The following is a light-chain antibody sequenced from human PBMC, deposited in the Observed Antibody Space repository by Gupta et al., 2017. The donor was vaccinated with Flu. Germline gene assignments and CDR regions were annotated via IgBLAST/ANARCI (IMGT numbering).Light chain of an antibody. CDR2: AAS. CDR3: LQDYNYPWT. V-gene: IGKV1-6*01. CDR1: QGIRND. Sequence: AIQMTQSSASLSASVGDRVTITCRASQGIRNDLGWYQQKPGKAPKLLIYAASSLQSGVPSRFSGSGSGTNFTLTISSLQPEDFATYYCLQDYNYPWTFGQGTKVEIK. J-gene: IGKJ1*01.